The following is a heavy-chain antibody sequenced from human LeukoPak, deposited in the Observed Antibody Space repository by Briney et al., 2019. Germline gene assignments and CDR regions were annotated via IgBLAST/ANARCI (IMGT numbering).Heavy chain of an antibody. Sequence: ASVKVSCKASGYTFTGYYIHWVRQAPGQGLEWMGWINLNSGGTNYAQKFQGRVAMTRDTSISTAYMELSSLRSEDTAVYYCARGRRGYCSGGSCSRPYYFDYWGQGTLVTVSS. D-gene: IGHD2-15*01. CDR3: ARGRRGYCSGGSCSRPYYFDY. CDR2: INLNSGGT. V-gene: IGHV1-2*02. J-gene: IGHJ4*02. CDR1: GYTFTGYY.